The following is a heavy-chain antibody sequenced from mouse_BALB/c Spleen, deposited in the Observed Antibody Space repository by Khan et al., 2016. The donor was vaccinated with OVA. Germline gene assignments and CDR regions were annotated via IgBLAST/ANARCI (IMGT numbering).Heavy chain of an antibody. J-gene: IGHJ3*01. CDR3: ARDYCFAY. Sequence: EVELVESGGGLVKLGGSLKLSCAASGFTFSNYGVSWVRQTPEKRQEWVASISSGDTTYNPDSVKGRLTISRENARNILYLQMRSLRSEDTAMYFCARDYCFAYWGQGTLVTVSA. CDR2: ISSGDTT. V-gene: IGHV5-6-5*01. CDR1: GFTFSNYG.